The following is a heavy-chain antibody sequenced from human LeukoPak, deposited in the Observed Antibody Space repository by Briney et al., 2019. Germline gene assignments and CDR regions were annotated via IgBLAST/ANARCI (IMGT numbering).Heavy chain of an antibody. CDR2: IWYDGSNK. CDR1: GFTFSSYG. Sequence: GGSLRLSCAASGFTFSSYGMHWVRQAPGKGLEWVAVIWYDGSNKYYADSVKGRFTISRDNSKNTLYLQMNSLRAEDTAVYFCARGGHCSTTSCSNYDGMDVWGQGTTLTVSS. CDR3: ARGGHCSTTSCSNYDGMDV. V-gene: IGHV3-33*01. J-gene: IGHJ6*02. D-gene: IGHD2-2*01.